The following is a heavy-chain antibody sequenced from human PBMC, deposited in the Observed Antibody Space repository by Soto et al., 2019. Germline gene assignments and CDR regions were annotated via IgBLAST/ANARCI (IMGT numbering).Heavy chain of an antibody. CDR1: GFTFDDHV. Sequence: EVQLVESGGGLVHPGKSLRLSCVASGFTFDDHVMHWVRQVPGKGLEWVGHISWNGYSIGYGGSVRGRFTISRDNAKNTLYLQMNSLRPEDTAFYYCARSWSGSTSGRVDVWGQGTTVTVSS. D-gene: IGHD3-3*01. CDR3: ARSWSGSTSGRVDV. J-gene: IGHJ6*02. V-gene: IGHV3-9*01. CDR2: ISWNGYSI.